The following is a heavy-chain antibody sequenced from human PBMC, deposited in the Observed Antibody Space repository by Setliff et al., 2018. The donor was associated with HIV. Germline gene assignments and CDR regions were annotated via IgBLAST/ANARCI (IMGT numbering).Heavy chain of an antibody. CDR2: INPNSGGST. CDR1: GDTFTSHA. Sequence: ASVKVSCKASGDTFTSHAISWVRQAPGQGLEWMGRINPNSGGSTIYAQKFQERVTITRDMSTSTAYMELSSLRSEDTAVYYCAADRVSAAAGHYYGMDVWGQGTTVTVSS. D-gene: IGHD6-13*01. V-gene: IGHV1-8*01. CDR3: AADRVSAAAGHYYGMDV. J-gene: IGHJ6*02.